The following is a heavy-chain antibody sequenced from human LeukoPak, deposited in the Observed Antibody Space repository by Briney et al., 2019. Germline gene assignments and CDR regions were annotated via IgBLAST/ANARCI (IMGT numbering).Heavy chain of an antibody. V-gene: IGHV4-59*12. CDR1: GGSISSYY. CDR2: IYYSGST. J-gene: IGHJ4*02. CDR3: ARDGNSYGPDFDY. D-gene: IGHD5-18*01. Sequence: PSETLSLTCTVSGGSISSYYWSWIRQPPGKGLEWIGYIYYSGSTYYNPSLRSRVTMSADTSRNQYSLKLSSVTAADTAVYYCARDGNSYGPDFDYWGQGTLVTVSS.